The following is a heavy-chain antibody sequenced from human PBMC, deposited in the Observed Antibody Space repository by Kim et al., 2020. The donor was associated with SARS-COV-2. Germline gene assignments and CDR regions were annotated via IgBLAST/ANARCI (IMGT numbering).Heavy chain of an antibody. CDR2: ISSSGGST. Sequence: GGSLRLSCAASGFTFSSYAMSWVRQAPGKGLEWVSAISSSGGSTYYADSVKGRFTISRDNSKNMMYLQMNSLRAEDTAVYYCAKDPKNRITMIPLNTEYFPARGQGTLVTVSS. D-gene: IGHD3-22*01. V-gene: IGHV3-23*01. CDR3: AKDPKNRITMIPLNTEYFPA. CDR1: GFTFSSYA. J-gene: IGHJ1*01.